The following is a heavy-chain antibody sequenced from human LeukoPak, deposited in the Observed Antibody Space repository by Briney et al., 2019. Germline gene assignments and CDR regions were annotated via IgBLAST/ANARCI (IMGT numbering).Heavy chain of an antibody. V-gene: IGHV3-49*04. CDR1: GFTFGDYA. CDR2: IRSKAYGGTT. J-gene: IGHJ4*02. Sequence: GGSLRLSCTASGFTFGDYAMSWVRQAPGEGLEWVGFIRSKAYGGTTEYAASVKGRFTISRDDSKSIAYLQMNSLKTEDTAVYYCMVGFDYWGQGTLVTVSS. D-gene: IGHD2-15*01. CDR3: MVGFDY.